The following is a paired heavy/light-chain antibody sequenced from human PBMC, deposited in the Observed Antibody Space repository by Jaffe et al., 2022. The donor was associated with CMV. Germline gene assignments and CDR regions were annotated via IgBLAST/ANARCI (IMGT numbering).Light chain of an antibody. CDR3: QQSFTSFT. CDR2: ATS. Sequence: DIQMTQSPSSLSASVGDRVTITCRASQNIRSYLSWYQQKAGKAPKLLIFATSTLHSGVPSRFSGSGSGTEFTLTISSLQPDDFATYYCQQSFTSFTFGQGTKLDIK. CDR1: QNIRSY. J-gene: IGKJ2*01. V-gene: IGKV1-39*01.
Heavy chain of an antibody. J-gene: IGHJ4*02. CDR2: INGDGTSS. CDR3: AREGSSYYEPCFDW. Sequence: EMLLVESGGGLVRPGRSLRLSCAASGLTFSSSWMHWVRQVPGKGLVWVARINGDGTSSTYADSVKGRFTISRDNDKNMLYLEMNSLRVEDTAVYFCAREGSSYYEPCFDWWGQGTLVTVSS. CDR1: GLTFSSSW. D-gene: IGHD3-10*01. V-gene: IGHV3-74*03.